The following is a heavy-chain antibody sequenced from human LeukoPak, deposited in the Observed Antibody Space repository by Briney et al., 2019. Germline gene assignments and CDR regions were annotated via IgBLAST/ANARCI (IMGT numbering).Heavy chain of an antibody. Sequence: SETLSLTCTVSGDSISSYYWSWIRQPPGEGLEWIGYIYYSGSTSYNPPLKSRVTMSIDTSKNQFSLKLTPVTAADTAVYYCARDSGYGSATCWGQGTLVTVSS. CDR2: IYYSGST. CDR3: ARDSGYGSATC. D-gene: IGHD3-10*01. V-gene: IGHV4-59*01. CDR1: GDSISSYY. J-gene: IGHJ4*02.